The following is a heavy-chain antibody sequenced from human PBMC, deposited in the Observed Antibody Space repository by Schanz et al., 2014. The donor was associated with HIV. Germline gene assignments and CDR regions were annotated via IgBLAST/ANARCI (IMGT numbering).Heavy chain of an antibody. CDR1: GFTFSNYW. CDR3: IGDAFGSKDV. D-gene: IGHD3-3*01. Sequence: VQLVESGGGVVQPGRSLRLSCAASGFTFSNYWVHWVRQAPGKGLVWVSRINVNGMIRDYADSVRGRFTISRDNARNTVHLQMSSLRTDDTAVYHCIGDAFGSKDVWGQGTLVTVSS. J-gene: IGHJ4*02. CDR2: INVNGMIR. V-gene: IGHV3-74*02.